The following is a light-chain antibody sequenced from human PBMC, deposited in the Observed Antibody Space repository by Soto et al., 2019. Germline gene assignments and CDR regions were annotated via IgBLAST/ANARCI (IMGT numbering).Light chain of an antibody. V-gene: IGKV3-15*01. J-gene: IGKJ1*01. CDR3: QQYNNWPRT. CDR2: GAT. CDR1: QSVSIL. Sequence: LVSTQSTATLSVSPGGRSTRSCLASQSVSILLAWYQQKPGQSPRILIHGATTRATGIPARFSGSGSGTEFTITISSLQSGDFAVYYCQQYNNWPRTFGQGTKLEIK.